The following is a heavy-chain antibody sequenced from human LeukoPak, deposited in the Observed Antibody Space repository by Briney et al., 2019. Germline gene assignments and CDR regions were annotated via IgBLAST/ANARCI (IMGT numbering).Heavy chain of an antibody. CDR3: ARAGDTSGYYNYFAP. J-gene: IGHJ5*02. V-gene: IGHV1-2*02. Sequence: ASVNVSCKASGYTFTDYFIHWVRQAPGQGLEWMGGINPNIGATNYTQKFQGRVTMTRETYISPAYMELARLRSDDTAVYYCARAGDTSGYYNYFAPWGQGTLVTVSS. CDR2: INPNIGAT. D-gene: IGHD3-22*01. CDR1: GYTFTDYF.